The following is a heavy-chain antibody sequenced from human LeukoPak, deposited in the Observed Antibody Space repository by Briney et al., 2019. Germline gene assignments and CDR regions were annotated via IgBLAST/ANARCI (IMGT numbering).Heavy chain of an antibody. CDR2: ISSSSSYI. J-gene: IGHJ4*02. CDR3: AKDRIDRPMVTDY. CDR1: GFTFSSYS. V-gene: IGHV3-21*04. Sequence: GGSLRLSCAASGFTFSSYSMNWVRQAPGKGLEWVSSISSSSSYIYYADSVKGRFTISRDNSKNTLYLQMNSLRAEDTAIYYCAKDRIDRPMVTDYWGQGTLVTVSS. D-gene: IGHD5-18*01.